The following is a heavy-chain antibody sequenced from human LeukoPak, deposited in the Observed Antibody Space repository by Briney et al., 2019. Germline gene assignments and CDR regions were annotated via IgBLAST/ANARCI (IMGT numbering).Heavy chain of an antibody. V-gene: IGHV3-23*01. CDR2: ISGSGGST. J-gene: IGHJ4*02. CDR3: ANFLRDIVATYY. D-gene: IGHD5-12*01. Sequence: PGGSLRLSCAAPGFTFSSYAMSWVRQAPGKGLEWVSAISGSGGSTYYADSVKGRFTISRDNSKNTLYLQMNSLRAEDTAVYYCANFLRDIVATYYWGQGTLVTVSS. CDR1: GFTFSSYA.